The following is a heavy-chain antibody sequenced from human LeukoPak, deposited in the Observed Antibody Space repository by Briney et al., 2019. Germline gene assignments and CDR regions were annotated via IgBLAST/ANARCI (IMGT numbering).Heavy chain of an antibody. CDR2: IKEDGSIE. J-gene: IGHJ5*02. D-gene: IGHD5-24*01. CDR3: VSQQLAPP. V-gene: IGHV3-7*01. Sequence: PGGSLRLSCAASGFTSSTYWMSWVRQAPGKGPEWVANIKEDGSIEDYVDSVRGRFTVSRDNAKNSLYLQMNSLRVEDTAVYYCVSQQLAPPWGQGTPVTVSS. CDR1: GFTSSTYW.